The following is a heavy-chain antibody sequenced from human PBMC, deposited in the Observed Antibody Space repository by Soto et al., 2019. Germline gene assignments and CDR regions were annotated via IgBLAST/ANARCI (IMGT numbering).Heavy chain of an antibody. CDR2: IVVGSGKA. CDR3: TVDTYGPDY. V-gene: IGHV1-58*01. CDR1: GFTFSGSA. Sequence: QVQLVQSGPEVRKPGDSVTVSCKTSGFTFSGSAVQWVRQIRGQGLEWIGWIVVGSGKAKYAPKFQQRVTISRDKSTNTAYLEVNSLRYGDTAIYYCTVDTYGPDYWGQGTLVTVSS. D-gene: IGHD2-8*01. J-gene: IGHJ4*02.